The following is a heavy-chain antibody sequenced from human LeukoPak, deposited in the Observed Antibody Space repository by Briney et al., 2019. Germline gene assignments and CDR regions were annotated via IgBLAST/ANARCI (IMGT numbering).Heavy chain of an antibody. J-gene: IGHJ4*02. V-gene: IGHV3-23*01. CDR3: AKWGDYDVLTGYYDPDY. CDR1: GFTFSNYA. D-gene: IGHD3-9*01. Sequence: PGASLRLSCAASGFTFSNYAMSWVRQAPGKGLEWVSAITCSGGSTYYADSVKGRFTISRDNSKNTLYLQMNSLRAEDTAVYYCAKWGDYDVLTGYYDPDYWGQGTLVTVSS. CDR2: ITCSGGST.